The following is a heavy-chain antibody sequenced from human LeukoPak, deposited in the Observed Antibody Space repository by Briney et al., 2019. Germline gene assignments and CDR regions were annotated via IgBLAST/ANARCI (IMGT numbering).Heavy chain of an antibody. J-gene: IGHJ6*03. CDR3: AIWFGGDYYMDV. CDR1: GGSFSGYC. CDR2: INHSGST. V-gene: IGHV4-34*01. D-gene: IGHD3-10*01. Sequence: PSETLSLTCAVYGGSFSGYCWSWIRQPPGKGLEWIGEINHSGSTNYNPSLKSRVTISVDTSKNQFSLKLSSVTAADTAVYYCAIWFGGDYYMDVWGKGTTVTVSS.